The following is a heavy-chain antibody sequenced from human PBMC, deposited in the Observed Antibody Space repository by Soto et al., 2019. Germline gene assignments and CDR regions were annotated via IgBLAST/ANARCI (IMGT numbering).Heavy chain of an antibody. J-gene: IGHJ4*02. D-gene: IGHD5-18*01. CDR1: GGTLSSYA. CDR2: IIPIFGTA. V-gene: IGHV1-69*13. CDR3: ARDPGYSYGYEY. Sequence: SVKVSCKASGGTLSSYAISWVRQAPGQGLEWMGGIIPIFGTANYAQKFQGRVTITADESTSTAYMELSSLRSEDTAVYYCARDPGYSYGYEYWGQGTLVTVSS.